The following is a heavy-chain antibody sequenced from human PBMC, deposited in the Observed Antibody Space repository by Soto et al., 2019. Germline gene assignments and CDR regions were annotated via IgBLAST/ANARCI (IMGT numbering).Heavy chain of an antibody. V-gene: IGHV4-39*01. CDR3: ATLRQGSGAPMEV. J-gene: IGHJ6*03. Sequence: PSETLSLTCTVSGGSISSTIYYWGWIRQPPGKGLEWIGSIYYSGSTYYNPSLTSRITISVDTSKNQFSLKLSSVTAADTAVYYCATLRQGSGAPMEVWGKGTTVTVSS. CDR1: GGSISSTIYY. D-gene: IGHD3-10*01. CDR2: IYYSGST.